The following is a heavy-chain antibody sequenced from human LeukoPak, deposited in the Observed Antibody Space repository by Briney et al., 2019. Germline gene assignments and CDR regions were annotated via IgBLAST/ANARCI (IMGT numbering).Heavy chain of an antibody. CDR2: INHSGST. CDR1: GGSFSGYY. J-gene: IGHJ4*02. D-gene: IGHD4-23*01. V-gene: IGHV4-34*01. CDR3: AGNMGLGRDY. Sequence: SETLSLTCAVYGGSFSGYYWSWIRQPPGKGLEWIGEINHSGSTNYNPSLKSRVTISVDTSKNQFSLKLSSVTAADTAVYYCAGNMGLGRDYWGQGTLVTVSS.